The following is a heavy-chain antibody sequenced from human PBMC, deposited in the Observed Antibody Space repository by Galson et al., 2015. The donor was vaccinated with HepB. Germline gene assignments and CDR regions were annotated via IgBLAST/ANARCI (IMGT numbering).Heavy chain of an antibody. Sequence: SVKVSCKASGDTVSSNIINWVRQAPGQGLEWMGWIIPIFDSTNYAQKFLGRIIITADDSTSTAYMELSSLRSEDTAVYYCARGPELGTGSYYFDSWGQGALVTVAT. J-gene: IGHJ4*02. V-gene: IGHV1-69*13. CDR3: ARGPELGTGSYYFDS. CDR2: IIPIFDST. D-gene: IGHD7-27*01. CDR1: GDTVSSNI.